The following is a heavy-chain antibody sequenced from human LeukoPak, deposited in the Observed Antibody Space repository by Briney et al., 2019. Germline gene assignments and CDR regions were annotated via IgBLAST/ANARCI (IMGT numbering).Heavy chain of an antibody. V-gene: IGHV3-11*04. D-gene: IGHD3-10*01. CDR2: ISSGGGSI. Sequence: GGSLRLSCAASRFRFSDYYMSWIRQAPGKGLEWISYISSGGGSIYYADSVKGRFTVSRDNAKNSVFLQMNSLRAEDTAVYYCARDYYVTGNHFNFLIYWGQGTLDTLSS. CDR1: RFRFSDYY. J-gene: IGHJ4*02. CDR3: ARDYYVTGNHFNFLIY.